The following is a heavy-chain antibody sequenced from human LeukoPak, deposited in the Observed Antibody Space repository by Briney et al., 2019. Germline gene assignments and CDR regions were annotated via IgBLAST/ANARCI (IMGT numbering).Heavy chain of an antibody. V-gene: IGHV3-21*01. D-gene: IGHD3-9*01. J-gene: IGHJ4*02. CDR1: GFTFSSYS. CDR2: ISSSSSYI. Sequence: GGSLRLSCAASGFTFSSYSMNWVRQAPGXXLEWGSSISSSSSYIYYADSVKGRFTISRDNAKNSLYLQMNSLRAEDTAVYYCARWSYDILTGYSIDYWGQGTLVTVSS. CDR3: ARWSYDILTGYSIDY.